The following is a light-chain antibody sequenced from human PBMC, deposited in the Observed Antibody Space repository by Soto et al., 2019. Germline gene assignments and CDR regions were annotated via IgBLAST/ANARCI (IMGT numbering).Light chain of an antibody. CDR2: DAS. CDR1: PDIRNY. J-gene: IGKJ1*01. CDR3: QQYDNPPWT. Sequence: DIQMTQSPSSLSASVGDSVTITCQASPDIRNYLNWYQQKPGKAPKLLIYDASKLETGVPSRFSGSGAGTDFTVTSSSLQPEDIATYYCQQYDNPPWTFGQGTKVEIK. V-gene: IGKV1-33*01.